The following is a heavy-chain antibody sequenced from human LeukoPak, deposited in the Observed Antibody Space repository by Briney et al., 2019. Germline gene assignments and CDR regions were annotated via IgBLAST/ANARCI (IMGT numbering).Heavy chain of an antibody. CDR3: AREVGDFDY. CDR1: GFTFSNYA. V-gene: IGHV3-23*01. Sequence: GGSLRLSCAASGFTFSNYAMSWVRQAPGKGLEWVSVISGSGGSTYYADSVKGRFGISRDNSKNTLYLQMHSLRAEDTAVYYCAREVGDFDYWGQGTLVTVSS. CDR2: ISGSGGST. D-gene: IGHD3-16*01. J-gene: IGHJ4*02.